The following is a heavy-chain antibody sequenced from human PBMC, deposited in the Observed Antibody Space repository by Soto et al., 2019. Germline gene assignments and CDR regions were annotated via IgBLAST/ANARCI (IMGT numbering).Heavy chain of an antibody. CDR1: GFTFSSYW. D-gene: IGHD6-19*01. J-gene: IGHJ3*02. CDR2: INGDGSST. V-gene: IGHV3-74*01. Sequence: EVQLVESGGGLVQPGESLRLSCAASGFTFSSYWMHWVRQAPGKGLVLVSRINGDGSSTSYADSVKGRFTISRDNAKNRLYLQMNSLRAEDTAMYYCERVKGQWLIVFDIWGQGTMVTVSS. CDR3: ERVKGQWLIVFDI.